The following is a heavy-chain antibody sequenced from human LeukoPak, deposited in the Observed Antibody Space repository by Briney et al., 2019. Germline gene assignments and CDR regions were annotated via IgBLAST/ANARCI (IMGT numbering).Heavy chain of an antibody. CDR2: ISSGGDTI. J-gene: IGHJ3*02. CDR3: TRKTIWNAFDI. D-gene: IGHD3-3*01. V-gene: IGHV3-48*03. CDR1: GFTFSVYE. Sequence: GGSLRLSCAASGFTFSVYEMNWVRQAPGKGLEWVSYISSGGDTIHYADSVKGRFTISRDNAKNSLYLQTNSLRAEDTAVYYCTRKTIWNAFDIWGQGTMVTVSS.